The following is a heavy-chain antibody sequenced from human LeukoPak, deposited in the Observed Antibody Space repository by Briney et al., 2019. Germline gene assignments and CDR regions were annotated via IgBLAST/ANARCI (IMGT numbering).Heavy chain of an antibody. J-gene: IGHJ5*02. V-gene: IGHV3-30*03. D-gene: IGHD3-22*01. CDR3: ARECYYDSSGYYGGFRWFDP. CDR2: ISYDGSNK. Sequence: GRSLRLSCAASGFTFSSYGMHWVRQAPGKGLEWVAVISYDGSNKYYADSVKGRFTISRDNSKNTLYLQMNSLRAEDTAVYYCARECYYDSSGYYGGFRWFDPWGQGTLVTVSS. CDR1: GFTFSSYG.